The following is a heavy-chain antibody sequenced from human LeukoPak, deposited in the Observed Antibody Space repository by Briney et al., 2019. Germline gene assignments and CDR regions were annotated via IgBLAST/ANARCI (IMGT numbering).Heavy chain of an antibody. CDR2: INWNGVRI. V-gene: IGHV3-20*04. Sequence: GGSLRLSCAASGFSFDDHGMSRVRQAPGKGLEWVSSINWNGVRIGYADFVKGRFTISRDNAKNSLYLQMNSLRAEDTALYYCARVVGLDCDTSGYYGWFDPWGQGTLVTVSS. J-gene: IGHJ5*02. D-gene: IGHD3-22*01. CDR1: GFSFDDHG. CDR3: ARVVGLDCDTSGYYGWFDP.